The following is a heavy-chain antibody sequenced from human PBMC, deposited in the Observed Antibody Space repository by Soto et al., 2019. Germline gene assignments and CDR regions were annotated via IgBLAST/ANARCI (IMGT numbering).Heavy chain of an antibody. J-gene: IGHJ6*02. CDR1: GGTFSTSA. CDR3: ARDIDRLQLGGNYYYFLDV. Sequence: QVQLVQSGAEVKKPGSSVKVSCKASGGTFSTSAISWVRQAPGQGLEWVGGIMPVFPTPDYAQKFQGRVTITADESTTTAYLELTSLRTDDTAVYYCARDIDRLQLGGNYYYFLDVWGQGTAITVSS. D-gene: IGHD1-1*01. V-gene: IGHV1-69*12. CDR2: IMPVFPTP.